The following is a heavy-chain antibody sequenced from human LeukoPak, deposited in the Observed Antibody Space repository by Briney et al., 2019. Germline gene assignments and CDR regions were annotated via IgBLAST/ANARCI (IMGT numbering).Heavy chain of an antibody. J-gene: IGHJ4*02. V-gene: IGHV4-61*02. Sequence: SQTLSLTCIVSGGSISRGSYYWNWIRQPAGKGLEWMGRIYNSGSTNYNPSLKSRVTIATDMSKNQVSLRLSSVTAADTAVYYCARQTFGVLYFDSWGQGTLAIVSS. CDR3: ARQTFGVLYFDS. CDR1: GGSISRGSYY. CDR2: IYNSGST. D-gene: IGHD3-10*01.